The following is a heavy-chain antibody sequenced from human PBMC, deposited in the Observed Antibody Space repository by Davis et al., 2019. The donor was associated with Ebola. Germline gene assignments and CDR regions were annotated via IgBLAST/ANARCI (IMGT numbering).Heavy chain of an antibody. CDR3: ARHQWGVLMVYANLYYMDV. J-gene: IGHJ6*03. Sequence: GESLKISCKGSGYSFTSYWIGWVRQMPGKGLEWMGIIYPGDSDTRYSPSFQGQVTISADKSISTAYLQWSSLKASDTAMYYCARHQWGVLMVYANLYYMDVWGKGTTVTVSS. CDR1: GYSFTSYW. D-gene: IGHD2-8*01. CDR2: IYPGDSDT. V-gene: IGHV5-51*01.